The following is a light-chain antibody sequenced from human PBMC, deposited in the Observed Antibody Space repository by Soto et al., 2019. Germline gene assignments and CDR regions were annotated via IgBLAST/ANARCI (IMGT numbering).Light chain of an antibody. CDR1: QSVNNY. CDR2: DAS. V-gene: IGKV3-11*01. CDR3: QQRSNWPT. J-gene: IGKJ1*01. Sequence: EVVLTQSPGTLSLSPGEGATLSCRASQSVNNYLAWYQQKAGQAPRLLIYDASNRATGIPARFSGGGSGTDFTLTISSLEPEDFAVYYCQQRSNWPTFGQGTKVDI.